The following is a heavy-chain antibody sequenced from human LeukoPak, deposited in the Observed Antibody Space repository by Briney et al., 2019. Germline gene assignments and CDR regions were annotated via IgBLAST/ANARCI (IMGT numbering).Heavy chain of an antibody. CDR2: ISGSGGST. CDR1: RFTFSSYA. CDR3: AKDALYYYGSGSYRGYFDY. V-gene: IGHV3-23*01. D-gene: IGHD3-10*01. Sequence: GGSLRLSCAASRFTFSSYAMSWVRQAPGEGVGWVSAISGSGGSTYYADSVKGRFTISRDNSKNTLYLQMNSLRAEDTAVYYCAKDALYYYGSGSYRGYFDYWGQGTLLTVSS. J-gene: IGHJ4*02.